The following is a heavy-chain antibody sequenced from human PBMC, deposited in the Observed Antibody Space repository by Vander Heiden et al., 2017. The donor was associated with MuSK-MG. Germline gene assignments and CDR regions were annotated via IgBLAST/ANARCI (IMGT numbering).Heavy chain of an antibody. Sequence: EVQLVESGGGLVQPGGSLILSCAASGFTFSSYDMHWVRQVTGKGLEWVSAIGTAGDTYYPSSVKGRFTISRENAKNSLYLQMNSLTAGDTAVYFWATRAGGFVNWGQGTLVTVSS. D-gene: IGHD3-16*01. CDR3: ATRAGGFVN. CDR1: GFTFSSYD. CDR2: IGTAGDT. J-gene: IGHJ1*01. V-gene: IGHV3-13*01.